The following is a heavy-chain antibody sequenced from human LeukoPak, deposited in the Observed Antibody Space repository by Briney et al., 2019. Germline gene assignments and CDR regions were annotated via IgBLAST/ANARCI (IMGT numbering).Heavy chain of an antibody. V-gene: IGHV3-33*06. Sequence: PGGSLRLSCAASGFRFCDYWMTWVRQAPGKGLEWVAVIWNDGSNKYYGDSVKGRFTISRDNSQNTLYLQMNSLRVEDTAVYYCAKDAQRGFDYSNSLESWGQGTLVTVSS. D-gene: IGHD4-11*01. J-gene: IGHJ5*01. CDR1: GFRFCDYW. CDR3: AKDAQRGFDYSNSLES. CDR2: IWNDGSNK.